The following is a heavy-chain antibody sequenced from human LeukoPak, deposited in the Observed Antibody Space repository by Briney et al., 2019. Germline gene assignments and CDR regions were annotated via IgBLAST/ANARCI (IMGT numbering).Heavy chain of an antibody. D-gene: IGHD5-12*01. V-gene: IGHV1-2*02. J-gene: IGHJ4*02. CDR1: GYTFTGYY. Sequence: ASVKVSCKASGYTFTGYYMHWVRQAPGQGLEWMGWINPNSGGTNYAQKFQGRVTMTRDTSISTAYMELSGLRSDDTAVYYCARVEVVATIPFDYWGQGTLVTVSS. CDR2: INPNSGGT. CDR3: ARVEVVATIPFDY.